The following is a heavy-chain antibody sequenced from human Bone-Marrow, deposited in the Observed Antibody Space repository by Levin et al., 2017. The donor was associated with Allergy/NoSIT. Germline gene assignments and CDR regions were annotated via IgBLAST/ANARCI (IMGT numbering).Heavy chain of an antibody. V-gene: IGHV3-48*03. CDR1: GFTFSSYE. J-gene: IGHJ4*02. CDR3: ARGDMITFGGVVFDY. CDR2: ISSSGSTI. Sequence: GGSLRLSCAASGFTFSSYEMNWVRQAPGKGLEWVSYISSSGSTIYYADSVKGRFTISRDNAKNSLYLQMNSLRAEDTAVYYCARGDMITFGGVVFDYWGQGTLVTVSS. D-gene: IGHD3-16*01.